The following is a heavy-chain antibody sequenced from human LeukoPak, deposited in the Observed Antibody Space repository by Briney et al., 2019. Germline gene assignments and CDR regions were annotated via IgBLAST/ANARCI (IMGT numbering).Heavy chain of an antibody. CDR1: GFTFSSYA. J-gene: IGHJ6*03. V-gene: IGHV3-23*01. D-gene: IGHD1-26*01. CDR2: ISGSGGST. Sequence: GGSLRLSCSASGFTFSSYAMSWVPQAPGKGLEWVSAISGSGGSTYYADSVKGRFTISRDNSKNTLYLQMNSLRAEDTAVYYCAKDLGQWELLSYYYYYYMDVWGKGTTVTVSS. CDR3: AKDLGQWELLSYYYYYYMDV.